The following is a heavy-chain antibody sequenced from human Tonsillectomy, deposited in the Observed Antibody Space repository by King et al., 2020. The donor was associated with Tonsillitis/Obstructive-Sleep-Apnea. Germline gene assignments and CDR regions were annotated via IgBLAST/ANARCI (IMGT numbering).Heavy chain of an antibody. Sequence: VQLVESGGGVVQPGRSLRLSCAASAFTFNMYGMHWVRQAPGKGLEWGAVTSYDGCNKYYRDSVKGRFNISRDNSKNTLYLQMHSLTTEDTAVYYCAKDEMQLCSSTSCYLIDYWGLGTLVTVSS. J-gene: IGHJ4*02. CDR3: AKDEMQLCSSTSCYLIDY. CDR1: AFTFNMYG. D-gene: IGHD2-2*01. CDR2: TSYDGCNK. V-gene: IGHV3-30*18.